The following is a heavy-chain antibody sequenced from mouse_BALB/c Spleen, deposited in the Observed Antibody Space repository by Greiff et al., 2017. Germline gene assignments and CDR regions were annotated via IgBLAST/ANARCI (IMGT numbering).Heavy chain of an antibody. CDR1: GFSLTSYG. J-gene: IGHJ3*01. V-gene: IGHV2-9*02. CDR2: IWAGGST. CDR3: ARDKGYYDYDGLFAD. D-gene: IGHD2-4*01. Sequence: QVQLKESGPGLVAPSQSLSITCTVSGFSLTSYGVHWVRQPPGKGLEWLGVIWAGGSTNYNSALMSRLSISKDNSKSQVFLKMNSLQTDDTAMYYCARDKGYYDYDGLFADWGQGTLVTVSA.